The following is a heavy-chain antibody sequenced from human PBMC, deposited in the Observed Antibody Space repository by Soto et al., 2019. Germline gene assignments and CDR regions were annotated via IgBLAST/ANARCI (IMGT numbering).Heavy chain of an antibody. CDR3: AHRAGLQGNWNGGYFDY. J-gene: IGHJ4*02. D-gene: IGHD1-1*01. CDR1: GFSLSTSGVG. Sequence: QITLKESGPTRVRPTQTLTLTCTFSGFSLSTSGVGVGWIRQPPGKALERLALIYWDDDKRYSPSLKNRLTITKDASKNPVVLTMTNMDPVDTATYYCAHRAGLQGNWNGGYFDYWGQGALVTVSS. CDR2: IYWDDDK. V-gene: IGHV2-5*02.